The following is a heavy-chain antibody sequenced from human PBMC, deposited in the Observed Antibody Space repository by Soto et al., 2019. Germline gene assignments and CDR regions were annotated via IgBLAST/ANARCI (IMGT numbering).Heavy chain of an antibody. CDR2: INSDGSST. CDR3: CMSNCIDVHY. V-gene: IGHV3-74*01. CDR1: GFTFSSYW. J-gene: IGHJ4*02. D-gene: IGHD2-15*01. Sequence: EVQLVESGGGLVQPGGSLRLSCAASGFTFSSYWMHWVRQAPGKGLVWVSRINSDGSSTSYADSMKGRFTISRDNAQYTVYMHMSSVRAADTSIDKSCMSNCIDVHYLGQGTLVTVSS.